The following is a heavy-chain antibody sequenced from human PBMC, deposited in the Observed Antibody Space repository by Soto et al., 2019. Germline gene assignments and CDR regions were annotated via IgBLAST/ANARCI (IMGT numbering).Heavy chain of an antibody. D-gene: IGHD2-2*01. V-gene: IGHV1-3*01. Sequence: QVQLVQSGAEVKKPGASVKVSCKASGYTFTSYAMHWVRQAPGQRLEWMGWINAGNGNTKYSQKFQGRVTITRDTSESTAYMELSSLRSEDTAVYYCARDPDIVVVPAASGDYWGQGTLVTVSS. J-gene: IGHJ4*02. CDR3: ARDPDIVVVPAASGDY. CDR2: INAGNGNT. CDR1: GYTFTSYA.